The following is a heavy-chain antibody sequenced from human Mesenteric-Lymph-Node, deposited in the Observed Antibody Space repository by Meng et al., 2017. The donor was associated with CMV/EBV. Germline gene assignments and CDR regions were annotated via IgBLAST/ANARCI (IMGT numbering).Heavy chain of an antibody. CDR3: ARGWCLD. J-gene: IGHJ4*02. D-gene: IGHD2-21*01. CDR2: INSDAST. Sequence: GGSLRLSCTASGFTFGDYAMSWVRQAPGKGLEWVSVINSDASTYYADSVKGRFTISRDNSKNTVYLQMNSLRAEDSAVYYCARGWCLDWGQGTLVTVSS. CDR1: GFTFGDYA. V-gene: IGHV3-53*01.